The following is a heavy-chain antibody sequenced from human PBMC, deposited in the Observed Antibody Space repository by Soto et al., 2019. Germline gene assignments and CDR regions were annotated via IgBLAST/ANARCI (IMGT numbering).Heavy chain of an antibody. V-gene: IGHV4-31*03. CDR2: IYYSGST. J-gene: IGHJ4*02. CDR1: GGSISSGGYY. Sequence: PSETLSLTCTVSGGSISSGGYYWSWIRQHPGKGLEWIGYIYYSGSTYYNPSLKSRVTISVDTSKNQFSLKLSSVTAADTAVYYCEPFYPSSGYYATDYWGQGTLVTVSS. D-gene: IGHD3-22*01. CDR3: EPFYPSSGYYATDY.